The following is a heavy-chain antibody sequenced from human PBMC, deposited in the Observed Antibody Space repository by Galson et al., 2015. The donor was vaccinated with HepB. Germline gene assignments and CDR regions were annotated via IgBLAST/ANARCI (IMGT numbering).Heavy chain of an antibody. CDR2: INHAGTDK. Sequence: SLRLSCAASGFTFSSYYMSWVRQAPGKGLEWVADINHAGTDKYYVDSVKGRFTISRDNSKNSLYLQMNSLRAEDTAVYYCARLYGYYESSDYGCWGQGTLVTVSS. CDR1: GFTFSSYY. D-gene: IGHD3-22*01. V-gene: IGHV3-7*03. J-gene: IGHJ4*02. CDR3: ARLYGYYESSDYGC.